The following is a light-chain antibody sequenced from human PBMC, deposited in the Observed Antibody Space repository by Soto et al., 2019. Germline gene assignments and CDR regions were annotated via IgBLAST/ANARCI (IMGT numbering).Light chain of an antibody. CDR2: LNSDGSH. CDR3: QTWGTGIRV. V-gene: IGLV4-69*01. CDR1: SGHSSYA. Sequence: QSALTQSPSASASLGASVKLTCTLSSGHSSYAIAWHQQQPEKGPRYLMKLNSDGSHSKGDGIPDRLSGSSSGAERYLTISSLQSEDEADYYCQTWGTGIRVFGTGTKVTVL. J-gene: IGLJ1*01.